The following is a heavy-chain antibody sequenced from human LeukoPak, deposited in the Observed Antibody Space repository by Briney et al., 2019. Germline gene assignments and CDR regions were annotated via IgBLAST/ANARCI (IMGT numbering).Heavy chain of an antibody. J-gene: IGHJ4*02. Sequence: ASVEVSCKASGYTFTSYDINWVRQATGQGLEWMGWMNPNSGNTGYAQKFQGRVTMTRNTSISTAYMELSSLRSEDTAVYYCAIGPTHSSGWSDDYWGQGTLVTVSS. D-gene: IGHD6-19*01. CDR3: AIGPTHSSGWSDDY. V-gene: IGHV1-8*01. CDR2: MNPNSGNT. CDR1: GYTFTSYD.